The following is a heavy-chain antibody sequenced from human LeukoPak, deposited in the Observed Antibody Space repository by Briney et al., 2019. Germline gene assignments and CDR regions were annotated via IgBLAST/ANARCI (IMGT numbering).Heavy chain of an antibody. Sequence: GGSLRLSCAASGFTFSSYAMTWVRQTPEKGLEWVSAMSGDGVYTYYTDSVRGRFTSSRDNSKNTLFLQMNSLRAEDTAIYFCAKNYANSQPFYDYWGQGILVIVSS. CDR1: GFTFSSYA. CDR2: MSGDGVYT. CDR3: AKNYANSQPFYDY. V-gene: IGHV3-23*01. J-gene: IGHJ4*02. D-gene: IGHD4-23*01.